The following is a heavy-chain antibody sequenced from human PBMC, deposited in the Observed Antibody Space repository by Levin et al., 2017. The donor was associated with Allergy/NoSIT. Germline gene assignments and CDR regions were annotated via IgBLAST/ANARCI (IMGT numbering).Heavy chain of an antibody. CDR2: IKTDGSTT. CDR3: ARAASRWELPSFDF. CDR1: GFTFSNYW. V-gene: IGHV3-74*01. D-gene: IGHD1-26*01. J-gene: IGHJ4*02. Sequence: PGGSLRLSCAVSGFTFSNYWMHWVRQAPGKGLVWVSRIKTDGSTTNYADSVKGRFTISRDNAKNTLYLQMNSLRAEDTAVYYCARAASRWELPSFDFWGQGMLVTVSS.